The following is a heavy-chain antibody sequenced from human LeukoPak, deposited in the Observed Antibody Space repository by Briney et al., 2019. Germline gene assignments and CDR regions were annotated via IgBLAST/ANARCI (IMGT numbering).Heavy chain of an antibody. CDR1: GGAFSGYY. J-gene: IGHJ3*02. V-gene: IGHV4-34*01. CDR2: INHSGST. CDR3: ARLTSIKDAFDI. D-gene: IGHD3-9*01. Sequence: SETLSLTCAVYGGAFSGYYWSWIRQPPGKGLEWIGEINHSGSTNYNPSLKSRVTISVDTSKNQFSLKLNSVTAADTAVYYCARLTSIKDAFDIWGQGTMVTVSS.